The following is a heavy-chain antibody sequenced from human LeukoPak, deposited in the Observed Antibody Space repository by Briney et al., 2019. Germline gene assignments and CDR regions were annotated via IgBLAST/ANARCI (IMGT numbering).Heavy chain of an antibody. CDR2: ISSSSSYI. V-gene: IGHV3-21*01. CDR1: GFTFSSYS. J-gene: IGHJ4*02. D-gene: IGHD6-13*01. Sequence: PGGSLRLSCAASGFTFSSYSMNWVRHAPRKGLEWVSSISSSSSYIYYADSVQGRFTISRDNAKNSLYLQMNSLRAEDTAVYYCAREFQGSSWYCCDYWGQGTLVTVSS. CDR3: AREFQGSSWYCCDY.